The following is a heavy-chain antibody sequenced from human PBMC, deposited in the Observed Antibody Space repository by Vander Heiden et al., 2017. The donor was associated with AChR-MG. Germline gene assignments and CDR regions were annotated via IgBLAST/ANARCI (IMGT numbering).Heavy chain of an antibody. CDR1: AFSFRELF. CDR3: VSYRVSSAGGSYYHYMDV. Sequence: EVQLVEAGGGLARPGGSLRLSWSASAFSFRELFLVWVRQPPGKGPEWVGRTRDKANSYTAEYAASVKGRFTISRDDSKNSLYLQMNSLETEDTAVYYCVSYRVSSAGGSYYHYMDVWGKGTTVTVSS. D-gene: IGHD2-21*01. CDR2: TRDKANSYTA. V-gene: IGHV3-72*01. J-gene: IGHJ6*03.